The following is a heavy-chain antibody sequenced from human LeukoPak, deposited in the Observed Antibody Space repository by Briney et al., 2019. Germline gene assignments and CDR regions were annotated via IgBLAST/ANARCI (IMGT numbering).Heavy chain of an antibody. CDR1: GGSISSGDYY. CDR3: ARGAYYYGSGSESHFDY. J-gene: IGHJ4*02. D-gene: IGHD3-10*01. V-gene: IGHV4-30-4*01. CDR2: MYYSGST. Sequence: SETLSLTCTVSGGSISSGDYYWSWIRQPPGKGLEWIGYMYYSGSTYYNPSLKSRVTISVDTFKSQFSLKLSSETAADTAVYYCARGAYYYGSGSESHFDYWGQGTLVTVSS.